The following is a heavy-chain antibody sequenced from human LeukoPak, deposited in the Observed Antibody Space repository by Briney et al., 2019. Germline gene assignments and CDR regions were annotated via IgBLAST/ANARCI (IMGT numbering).Heavy chain of an antibody. J-gene: IGHJ4*02. V-gene: IGHV3-69-1*01. D-gene: IGHD6-19*01. CDR3: ARDKSGWARDY. CDR2: ISSHRSI. Sequence: GGSLRLSCVVSGCTLSNSSMSWVRQAPGKGLEWVSSISSHRSIYSESVRGRFTISRDTAKNSLYLQMNGLRAEDSALYYCARDKSGWARDYWGQGTLVTVSS. CDR1: GCTLSNSS.